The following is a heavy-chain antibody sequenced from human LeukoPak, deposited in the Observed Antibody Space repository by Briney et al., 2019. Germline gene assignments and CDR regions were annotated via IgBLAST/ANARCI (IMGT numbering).Heavy chain of an antibody. CDR3: TRTTGWHDY. D-gene: IGHD6-19*01. Sequence: SQTLSLTCAISGDSVSSNSAAWNWIRQSPSRGIEWLGRTYYRSKWYREYAVSVKSRVTINPGTSKNQFSLHLNSVTPDDTAIYYCTRTTGWHDYWGQGTLVTVSS. V-gene: IGHV6-1*01. CDR2: TYYRSKWYR. CDR1: GDSVSSNSAA. J-gene: IGHJ4*02.